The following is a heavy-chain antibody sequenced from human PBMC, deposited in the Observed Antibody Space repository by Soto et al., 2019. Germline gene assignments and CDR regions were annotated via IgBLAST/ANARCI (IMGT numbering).Heavy chain of an antibody. CDR3: ARSEGGYFYGMDV. J-gene: IGHJ6*02. D-gene: IGHD3-9*01. CDR2: IIPIFGTA. CDR1: GGNFASYA. Sequence: SVKVSCKASGGNFASYAIFWVRQAPGQGLEWMGGIIPIFGTATYAQRFQDRVTIKADKSTNTAYMELNSLRFEDTAVYYCARSEGGYFYGMDVWGQGXTVTVYS. V-gene: IGHV1-69*06.